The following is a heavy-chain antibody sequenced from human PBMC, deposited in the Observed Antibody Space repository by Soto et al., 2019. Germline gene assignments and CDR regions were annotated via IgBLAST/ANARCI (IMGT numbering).Heavy chain of an antibody. Sequence: VKVACKSSGYTFTSYGISWVRHAPGQLLEVMAWISAYNGNTNYAQKLQGRVTRTTDTSTSTACMELSSLRSEDTAVYYCARPVFGELFTDFPGXGGWFETWGEGTMVTVSS. D-gene: IGHD3-10*02. CDR3: ARPVFGELFTDFPGXGGWFET. J-gene: IGHJ5*02. V-gene: IGHV1-18*01. CDR1: GYTFTSYG. CDR2: ISAYNGNT.